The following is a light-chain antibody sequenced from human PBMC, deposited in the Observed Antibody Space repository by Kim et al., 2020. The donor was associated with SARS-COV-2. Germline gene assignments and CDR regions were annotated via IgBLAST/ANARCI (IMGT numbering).Light chain of an antibody. CDR3: QQYGSSPFMYS. CDR2: GAS. Sequence: PGERATHSCRASLSVSSSYLAWYQQKPGQAPMLLIYGASSRATGIPDRFSGSGSGTDFTLTISRLEPEDFAVYYCQQYGSSPFMYSFGQGTKLEI. V-gene: IGKV3-20*01. J-gene: IGKJ2*03. CDR1: LSVSSSY.